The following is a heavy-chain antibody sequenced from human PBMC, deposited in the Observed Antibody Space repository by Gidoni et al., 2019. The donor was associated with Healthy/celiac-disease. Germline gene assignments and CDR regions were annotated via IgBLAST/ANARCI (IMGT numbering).Heavy chain of an antibody. V-gene: IGHV5-51*01. J-gene: IGHJ5*02. CDR1: GSSFTSYW. Sequence: ELQLVQSGAEVKKPGESLKISCKGSGSSFTSYWIGWVRQMPGKGLEWMGIIYPGDSDTRYSPSFKGQVTISADKSISTAYLQWSSLKASDTAMYYCARHHRVAVAGTIPNWFDPWGQGTLVTVSS. D-gene: IGHD6-19*01. CDR2: IYPGDSDT. CDR3: ARHHRVAVAGTIPNWFDP.